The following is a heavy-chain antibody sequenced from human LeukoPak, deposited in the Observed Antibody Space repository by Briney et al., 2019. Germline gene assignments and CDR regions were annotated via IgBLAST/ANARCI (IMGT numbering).Heavy chain of an antibody. CDR1: GGSFSGYY. CDR2: INHSGST. Sequence: SETLSLTCAVYGGSFSGYYWSWIRQPPGKGLEWIGEINHSGSTNYNPSLKSRVTISVDTSKNQFSLKLSSVTAADTAVYYCARVTRGYSYGYPYYYYYMDVWGKGTTVTVSS. CDR3: ARVTRGYSYGYPYYYYYMDV. D-gene: IGHD5-18*01. J-gene: IGHJ6*03. V-gene: IGHV4-34*01.